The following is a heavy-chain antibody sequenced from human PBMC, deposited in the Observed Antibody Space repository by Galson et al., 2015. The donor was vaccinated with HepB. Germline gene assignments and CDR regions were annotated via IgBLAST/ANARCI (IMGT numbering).Heavy chain of an antibody. V-gene: IGHV4-34*01. CDR3: ARGPVSVVYDYDWGSRRQPLYFLDL. CDR2: VNHNGDT. D-gene: IGHD3-16*01. J-gene: IGHJ4*01. CDR1: VGSFSDHF. Sequence: SETLSLTCAVYVGSFSDHFWSWIRQPPGKGLEWIGEVNHNGDTNYSPALKRRVTISADPSKNQFSLKLTSVTAADTAVYYCARGPVSVVYDYDWGSRRQPLYFLDLWGHGNLVTVSS.